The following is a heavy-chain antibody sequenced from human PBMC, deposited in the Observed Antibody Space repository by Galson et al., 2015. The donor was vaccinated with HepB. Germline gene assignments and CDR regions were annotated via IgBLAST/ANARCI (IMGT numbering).Heavy chain of an antibody. CDR1: GFTFGDYA. V-gene: IGHV3-49*03. D-gene: IGHD3-3*01. CDR3: TIFGVVTPYYYYYGMDV. Sequence: SLRLSCAASGFTFGDYAMSWFRQAPGKGLEWVGFIRSKAYGGTTEYAASVKGRFIISRDDSKSIAYLQMNSLKTEDTAVYYCTIFGVVTPYYYYYGMDVWGQGTTVTVSS. CDR2: IRSKAYGGTT. J-gene: IGHJ6*02.